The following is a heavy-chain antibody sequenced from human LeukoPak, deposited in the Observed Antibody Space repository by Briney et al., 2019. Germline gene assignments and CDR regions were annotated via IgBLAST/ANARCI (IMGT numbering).Heavy chain of an antibody. CDR3: AKGSGWYV. D-gene: IGHD6-19*01. V-gene: IGHV3-23*01. J-gene: IGHJ4*02. CDR2: INTGGGTT. Sequence: ETLSLTCAVSGYSISSGYQWGWIRQPPGKGLEWVSVINTGGGTTDYADSVKGRFTISRDNSKNTLYLQMNSLRVEDTAVYYCAKGSGWYVWGQGTLVTVSS. CDR1: GYSISSGY.